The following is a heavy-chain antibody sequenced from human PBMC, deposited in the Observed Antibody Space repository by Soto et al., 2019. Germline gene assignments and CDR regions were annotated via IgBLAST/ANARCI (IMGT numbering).Heavy chain of an antibody. Sequence: GSLRPPCAASGFPLGDFGMHWVRQAPGQGLEGVAVISRDGSDKYYAGSVKGRFTISIDNSKNTVNLQMNRLKTHDTAVYYCAKEMFPRTVLDRRSPWGDFWGRGSLVTVSS. CDR2: ISRDGSDK. J-gene: IGHJ4*02. D-gene: IGHD4-17*01. CDR1: GFPLGDFG. V-gene: IGHV3-30*18. CDR3: AKEMFPRTVLDRRSPWGDF.